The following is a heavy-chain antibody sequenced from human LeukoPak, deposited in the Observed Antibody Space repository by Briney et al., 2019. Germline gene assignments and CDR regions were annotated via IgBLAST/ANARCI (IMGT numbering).Heavy chain of an antibody. CDR1: GYTFTGYY. V-gene: IGHV1-69*04. J-gene: IGHJ1*01. CDR2: IIPILGIA. D-gene: IGHD2-15*01. CDR3: AREPPIPDIVVVVAAGRNIPASPRYFQH. Sequence: GASVKVSCKASGYTFTGYYMHWVRQAPGQGLEWMGRIIPILGIANYAQKFQGRVTITADKSTSTAYMELSSLRSEDTAVYYCAREPPIPDIVVVVAAGRNIPASPRYFQHWGQGTLVTVSS.